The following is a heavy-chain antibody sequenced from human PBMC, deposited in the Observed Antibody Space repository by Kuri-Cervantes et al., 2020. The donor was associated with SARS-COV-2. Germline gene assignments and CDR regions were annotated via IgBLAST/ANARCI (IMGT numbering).Heavy chain of an antibody. CDR1: GGSFSGYY. CDR2: INHSGST. Sequence: SETLSLTCAVYGGSFSGYYWSWIRQPPGKGPEWIGEINHSGSTNYNPSLKSRVTISVDTSKNQFSLKLSSVTAADTAVYYCAREVNAYDYVWGSYRPSGYYFDYWGQGTLVTVSS. V-gene: IGHV4-34*01. CDR3: AREVNAYDYVWGSYRPSGYYFDY. J-gene: IGHJ4*02. D-gene: IGHD3-16*02.